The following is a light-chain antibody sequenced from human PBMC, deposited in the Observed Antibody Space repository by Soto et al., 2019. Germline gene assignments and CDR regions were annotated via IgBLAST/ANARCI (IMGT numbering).Light chain of an antibody. V-gene: IGKV3-20*01. Sequence: VLTQTPGTLSLSPGERSTLSSMSSDSLSINYVAWDQQRPGQAPRLLIYAASSRAAGIPDRFSGSGSGTDFTLDISRLEPEDFAVYYCQEYENTPGTFGRGTRLEI. CDR2: AAS. CDR3: QEYENTPGT. J-gene: IGKJ5*01. CDR1: DSLSINY.